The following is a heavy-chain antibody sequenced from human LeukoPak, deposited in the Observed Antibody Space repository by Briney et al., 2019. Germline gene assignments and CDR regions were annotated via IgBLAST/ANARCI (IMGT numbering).Heavy chain of an antibody. J-gene: IGHJ3*02. CDR2: IYYSGST. V-gene: IGHV4-59*01. D-gene: IGHD5-18*01. CDR1: GGSISSYY. CDR3: ARDGYSYGSDAFDI. Sequence: SETLSLTCTVSGGSISSYYWSWIRQPPGKGLGWIGYIYYSGSTNYNPSLKSRVTISVDTSKNQFSLKLSSVTAADTAVYYCARDGYSYGSDAFDIWGQGTMVTVSS.